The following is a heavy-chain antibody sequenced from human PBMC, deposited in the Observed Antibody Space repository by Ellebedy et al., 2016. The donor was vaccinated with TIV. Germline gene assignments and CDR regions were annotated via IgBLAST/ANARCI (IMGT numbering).Heavy chain of an antibody. D-gene: IGHD1-26*01. Sequence: AASVKVSCKASGYTFTSYAMHWVRQAPGQRLEWMGWINAGNGNTKYSQKLQGRVTMTRDTSTSTVYMELSSLKSEDTAVYYCARGDNTFYAYSGSSDFDYWGQGTLVTVSS. J-gene: IGHJ4*02. V-gene: IGHV1-3*01. CDR1: GYTFTSYA. CDR3: ARGDNTFYAYSGSSDFDY. CDR2: INAGNGNT.